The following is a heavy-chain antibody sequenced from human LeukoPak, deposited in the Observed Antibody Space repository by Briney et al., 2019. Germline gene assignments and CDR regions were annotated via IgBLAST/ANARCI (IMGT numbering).Heavy chain of an antibody. D-gene: IGHD4-17*01. CDR1: GGSISSSTYY. V-gene: IGHV4-39*07. CDR2: IYYSGST. Sequence: SETLSLTCTVSGGSISSSTYYWGWIRQPPGKGLEWIGSIYYSGSTYYNLSLKSRVTISVDTSKNQFSLKLSSVTAADTAVYYCARSVYGDYEQNAFDIWGQGTMVTVSS. CDR3: ARSVYGDYEQNAFDI. J-gene: IGHJ3*02.